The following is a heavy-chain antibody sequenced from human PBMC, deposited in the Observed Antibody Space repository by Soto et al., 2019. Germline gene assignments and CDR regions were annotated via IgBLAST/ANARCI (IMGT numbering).Heavy chain of an antibody. V-gene: IGHV4-30-4*01. CDR3: ARERPDGARLDL. J-gene: IGHJ5*02. CDR1: GGSISSGDYY. D-gene: IGHD6-6*01. Sequence: QVQLQESGPGLVKPSQTLSLTCTVSGGSISSGDYYWSWISQHPGKGLEWIGYIDHSGSTYYNPYLKSRVTISVDTSKNQFSLKLSSVTAAATAVYYCARERPDGARLDLWGQGTLVTVSS. CDR2: IDHSGST.